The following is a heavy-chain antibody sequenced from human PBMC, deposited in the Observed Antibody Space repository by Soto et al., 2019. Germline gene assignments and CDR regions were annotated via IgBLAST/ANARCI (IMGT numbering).Heavy chain of an antibody. CDR3: ARDMSMAVPGRGEYYYYYGMDF. D-gene: IGHD6-19*01. V-gene: IGHV3-30*03. J-gene: IGHJ6*02. CDR1: RFTFNIYG. Sequence: GGSLRLSCAASRFTFNIYGMHWVRQAPGTGLEWVAVVSYDGTNEYYADSVKGRFTISRDNSKNTLYLEMNSLRPEDTAVYYCARDMSMAVPGRGEYYYYYGMDFWAEGPRSPSP. CDR2: VSYDGTNE.